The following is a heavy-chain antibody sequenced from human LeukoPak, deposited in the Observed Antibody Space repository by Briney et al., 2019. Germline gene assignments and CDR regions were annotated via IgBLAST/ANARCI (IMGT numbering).Heavy chain of an antibody. Sequence: GGSLTLSCAASGFTFNDYVMRWVRQAPGKGLEWVSGISARSEKTYYADSVKGRFTISRDNSKNTFFLQMNSLRVDDTAVYFCARGPYLEHDSENLFDFWGHGILVTVSS. J-gene: IGHJ4*01. CDR2: ISARSEKT. V-gene: IGHV3-23*01. D-gene: IGHD3/OR15-3a*01. CDR1: GFTFNDYV. CDR3: ARGPYLEHDSENLFDF.